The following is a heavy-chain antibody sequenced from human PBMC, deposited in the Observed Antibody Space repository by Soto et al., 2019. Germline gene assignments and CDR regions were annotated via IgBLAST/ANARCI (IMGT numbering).Heavy chain of an antibody. CDR1: GFSLTNSA. CDR3: AKNGCSYPACYPYYYYVDV. V-gene: IGHV3-23*01. D-gene: IGHD2-15*01. J-gene: IGHJ6*03. CDR2: LSVTGDSA. Sequence: EVQLLESGGGLVQPGESLRLSCVASGFSLTNSAVSWVRQAPGKGLEWVSSLSVTGDSAFYSDSVKGRFTISRDISKSTLYLQMSRLRAEDTAVYYCAKNGCSYPACYPYYYYVDVWGKGTTVTVSS.